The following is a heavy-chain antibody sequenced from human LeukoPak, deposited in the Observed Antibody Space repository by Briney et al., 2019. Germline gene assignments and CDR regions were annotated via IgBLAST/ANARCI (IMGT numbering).Heavy chain of an antibody. CDR2: IIPILGIA. D-gene: IGHD4-17*01. CDR3: ARDRNSYGEHYYYGMDV. J-gene: IGHJ6*02. V-gene: IGHV1-69*04. Sequence: SVTVSCKASGGTFSSYAISWVRQAPGQGLEWMGRIIPILGIANYAQKFQGRVTITADKSTSTAYMELSSLRSEDTAVYYCARDRNSYGEHYYYGMDVWGQGTTVTVSS. CDR1: GGTFSSYA.